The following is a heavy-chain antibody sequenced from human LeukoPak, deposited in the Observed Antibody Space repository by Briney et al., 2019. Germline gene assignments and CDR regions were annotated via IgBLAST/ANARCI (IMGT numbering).Heavy chain of an antibody. D-gene: IGHD5-24*01. CDR2: ILSDGSNK. V-gene: IGHV3-30*18. Sequence: GGSLRLTCAASGLTFSSYGMHWVRQAPGKGLEWVAVILSDGSNKYYADSVKGRFTISRDNSKNTLYLQMDSLRDEDMAVYYCAKDRRDGYIYLSDNWGQGTLVTVSS. J-gene: IGHJ4*02. CDR1: GLTFSSYG. CDR3: AKDRRDGYIYLSDN.